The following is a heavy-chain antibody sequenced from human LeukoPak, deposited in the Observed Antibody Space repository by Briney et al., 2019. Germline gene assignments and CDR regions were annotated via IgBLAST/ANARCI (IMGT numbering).Heavy chain of an antibody. J-gene: IGHJ4*02. CDR1: GFTFSSYA. CDR3: AKVQGWVAVAGGVDY. D-gene: IGHD6-19*01. V-gene: IGHV3-23*01. CDR2: ISGSGGST. Sequence: QTGGSLRLSCAAFGFTFSSYAMSWVRQAPGKGLEWVSAISGSGGSTYYADSVKGRFTISRDNSKNTLYLQMSSLRAEDTAVYYCAKVQGWVAVAGGVDYWGQGTLVTVSS.